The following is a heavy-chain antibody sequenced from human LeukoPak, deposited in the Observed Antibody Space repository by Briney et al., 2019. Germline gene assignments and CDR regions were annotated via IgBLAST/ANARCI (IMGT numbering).Heavy chain of an antibody. Sequence: ASVKVSCKASGYTFTSYDINWVRQATGQGLEWMGWMNPNSGNTGCAQKFQGRVTMTRNTSISTAYMELSSLRSEDTAVYYCARGGGTMVRGVIILYDYWGQGTLVTVSS. V-gene: IGHV1-8*01. CDR1: GYTFTSYD. D-gene: IGHD3-10*01. CDR2: MNPNSGNT. CDR3: ARGGGTMVRGVIILYDY. J-gene: IGHJ4*02.